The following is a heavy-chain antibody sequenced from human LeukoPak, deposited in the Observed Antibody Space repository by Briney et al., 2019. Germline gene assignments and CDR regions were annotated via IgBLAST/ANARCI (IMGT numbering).Heavy chain of an antibody. CDR1: GFTFSSYS. V-gene: IGHV3-21*01. J-gene: IGHJ6*02. Sequence: GGSLRLSCAASGFTFSSYSMNWVRQAPGKGLEWVSSISSSSSYIYYADSVKGRFTISRDNAKNSLYLQMNSLRAEDTAVYYCARVYYDFWSGYYNYYGMDVWGQGTTVTVSS. CDR2: ISSSSSYI. CDR3: ARVYYDFWSGYYNYYGMDV. D-gene: IGHD3-3*01.